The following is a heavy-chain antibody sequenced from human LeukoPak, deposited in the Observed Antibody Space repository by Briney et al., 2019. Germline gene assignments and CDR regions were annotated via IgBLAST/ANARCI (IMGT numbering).Heavy chain of an antibody. D-gene: IGHD2-15*01. CDR1: GFTFSSYA. Sequence: GGSLRLSCAASGFTFSSYAMSWVRQAPEKGLEWVSSGSGGSTYYADSVKGRFTISRDNSMNTLYLQMNSLRAEDTAVYYCAKQLGYCSDGSCYFPYWGQGTLVTVSS. CDR3: AKQLGYCSDGSCYFPY. V-gene: IGHV3-23*01. J-gene: IGHJ4*02. CDR2: GSGGST.